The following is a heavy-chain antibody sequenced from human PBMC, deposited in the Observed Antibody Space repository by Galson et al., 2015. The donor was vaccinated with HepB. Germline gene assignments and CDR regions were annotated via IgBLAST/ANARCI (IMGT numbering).Heavy chain of an antibody. CDR3: ARDPETDVSFVFDI. D-gene: IGHD2-21*02. Sequence: SETLSLTCSVSGDSISSNYWSWIRQPAGKGLEWIGRIYTSGSTNYNPSLKSRVTMSVDTSKNQFSLKLSSVTAADTAVYYCARDPETDVSFVFDIWGQGTMVTVSS. V-gene: IGHV4-4*07. CDR1: GDSISSNY. CDR2: IYTSGST. J-gene: IGHJ3*02.